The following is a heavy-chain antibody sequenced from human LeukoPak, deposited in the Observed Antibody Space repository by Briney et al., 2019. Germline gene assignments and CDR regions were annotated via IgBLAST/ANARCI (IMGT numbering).Heavy chain of an antibody. CDR1: GDSISSRTYY. D-gene: IGHD6-6*01. J-gene: IGHJ5*02. CDR2: IWNSGST. V-gene: IGHV4-31*03. CDR3: ARDVSSMFPNWFDP. Sequence: SQTLSLTCSVSGDSISSRTYYWTWIRQHPEKGLEWIGYIWNSGSTNYNPALKGRVTISVDTSKTQFSLKLTSVTAADTAIYYCARDVSSMFPNWFDPWGQGILVIVSS.